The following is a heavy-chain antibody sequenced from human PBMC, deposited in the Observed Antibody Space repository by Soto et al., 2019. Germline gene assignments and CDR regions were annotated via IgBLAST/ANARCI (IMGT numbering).Heavy chain of an antibody. Sequence: QVQLVQSGAEVKKPGASVKVSCKASGYTFTTYDINWVRQATGQGLEWMGWMNPNSGKTGHAQKFQGRLTMTRNTSIRTADMELSSLRSEDTTVYYCANGPSGMDVWGQGTTVTVSS. CDR2: MNPNSGKT. V-gene: IGHV1-8*01. CDR3: ANGPSGMDV. J-gene: IGHJ6*02. CDR1: GYTFTTYD.